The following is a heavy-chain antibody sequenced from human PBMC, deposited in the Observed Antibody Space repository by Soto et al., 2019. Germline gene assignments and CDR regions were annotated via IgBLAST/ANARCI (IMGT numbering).Heavy chain of an antibody. Sequence: QVQLVQSGAEVKKPGSSVKVSCKASGGTFSSYAISWVRQAPGQGLEWMGGIIPIFGTANYAQKVQGRVTITADESTCTAYMELSSLRSEDTAVYYCARDPASNPYDSSGYSYYYYGMDVWCQGTTVTVSS. V-gene: IGHV1-69*01. CDR1: GGTFSSYA. CDR3: ARDPASNPYDSSGYSYYYYGMDV. CDR2: IIPIFGTA. D-gene: IGHD3-22*01. J-gene: IGHJ6*02.